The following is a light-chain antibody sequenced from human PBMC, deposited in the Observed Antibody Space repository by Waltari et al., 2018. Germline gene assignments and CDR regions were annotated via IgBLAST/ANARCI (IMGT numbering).Light chain of an antibody. V-gene: IGKV3-15*01. CDR3: QQYEDWPRHS. Sequence: VVTQSPATLSVSPGATVTLSCRASQTVGTSLGWYQQKPGQTPRLLIFGAYSSASCGPARFSGSGSGTDCTLAISSLQSEDFAVYYCQQYEDWPRHSFGGGTKVQIE. J-gene: IGKJ4*01. CDR2: GAY. CDR1: QTVGTS.